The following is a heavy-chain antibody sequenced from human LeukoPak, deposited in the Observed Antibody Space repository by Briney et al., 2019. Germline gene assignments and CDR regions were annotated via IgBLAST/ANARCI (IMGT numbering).Heavy chain of an antibody. D-gene: IGHD3-3*01. V-gene: IGHV3-30*02. CDR3: AKDWSGDYNWSDP. Sequence: GESLRLSCGASGFIFRSYGMHWVRQAPGKGLEWVACIYPDGNNKDYADSVKGRFIISRDNPKNTLFLQMNSLRPEDTAVYYCAKDWSGDYNWSDPWGQGTLVIVSS. J-gene: IGHJ5*02. CDR2: IYPDGNNK. CDR1: GFIFRSYG.